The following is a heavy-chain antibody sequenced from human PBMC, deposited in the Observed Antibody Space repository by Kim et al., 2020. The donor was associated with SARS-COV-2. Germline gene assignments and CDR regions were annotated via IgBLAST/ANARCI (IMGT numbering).Heavy chain of an antibody. J-gene: IGHJ4*02. V-gene: IGHV4-34*01. CDR2: INHSGST. D-gene: IGHD3-3*01. CDR3: ARASKDFWSGLYYFDY. CDR1: GGSFSGYY. Sequence: SQTLSLTCAVYGGSFSGYYWSWIRQPPGKGLEWIGEINHSGSTNYNPSLKSRVTISVDTSKNQFSLKLSSVTAADTAVYYCARASKDFWSGLYYFDYWGQGTLVTVSS.